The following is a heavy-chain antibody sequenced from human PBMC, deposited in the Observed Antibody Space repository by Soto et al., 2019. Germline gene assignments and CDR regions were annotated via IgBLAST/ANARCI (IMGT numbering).Heavy chain of an antibody. V-gene: IGHV3-21*01. CDR1: GFTFSSYS. Sequence: PVGSLRLSCAASGFTFSSYSMNWVRQAPGKGLEWVSSISSSSSYIYYADSVKGRFTISRDNAKNSLYLQMNSLRAEDTAVYYCARGGRGYSYGYKANWFDPWGQGTLVTVSS. CDR3: ARGGRGYSYGYKANWFDP. CDR2: ISSSSSYI. J-gene: IGHJ5*02. D-gene: IGHD5-18*01.